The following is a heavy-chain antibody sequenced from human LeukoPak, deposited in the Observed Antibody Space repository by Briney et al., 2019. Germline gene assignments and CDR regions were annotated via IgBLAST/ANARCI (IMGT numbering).Heavy chain of an antibody. CDR3: ASTLIVGATSGAFDI. J-gene: IGHJ3*02. CDR2: IYYSGST. D-gene: IGHD1-26*01. V-gene: IGHV4-59*08. Sequence: SEALSLTCTVSGGSISSYYWSWIRQPPGKGLEWIGYIYYSGSTNYNPSLKSRVTISVDTSRNQFSLKLSSVTAADTAVYYCASTLIVGATSGAFDIWGQRTMVTVSS. CDR1: GGSISSYY.